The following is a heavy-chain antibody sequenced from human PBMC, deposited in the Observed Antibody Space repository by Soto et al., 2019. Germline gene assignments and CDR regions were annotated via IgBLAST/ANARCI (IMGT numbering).Heavy chain of an antibody. D-gene: IGHD6-19*01. CDR3: ARGGGSGWHGDWFDP. CDR1: GYTFTVYY. V-gene: IGHV1-2*02. Sequence: QVHLVQSEAEVKKPGASVRVSCKASGYTFTVYYIHWVRQAPGQGLEWMGWTNPNSDVAHYAQKFQGRVTMTRDKSSRTLYMEVNRLRSDDTAVYFCARGGGSGWHGDWFDPWGQGTLVTVSS. J-gene: IGHJ5*02. CDR2: TNPNSDVA.